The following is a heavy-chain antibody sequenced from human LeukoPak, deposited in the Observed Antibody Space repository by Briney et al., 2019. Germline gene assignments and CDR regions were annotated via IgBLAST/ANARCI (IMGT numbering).Heavy chain of an antibody. D-gene: IGHD6-13*01. Sequence: RPSETLSLTCTVSGGSISSYYWSWIRQPPGKGLEWIGNIYYSGSTNYNPSLKSRVTISVDTSKNQFSLKLSSVTAADTAVYYCARVIAAAGLTHYYYYYMDVWGKGTTVTVSS. V-gene: IGHV4-59*01. CDR1: GGSISSYY. J-gene: IGHJ6*03. CDR3: ARVIAAAGLTHYYYYYMDV. CDR2: IYYSGST.